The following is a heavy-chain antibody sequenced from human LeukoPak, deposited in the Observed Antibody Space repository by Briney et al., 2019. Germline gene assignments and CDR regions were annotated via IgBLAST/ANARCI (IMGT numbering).Heavy chain of an antibody. CDR3: ARAGGMIVFDY. V-gene: IGHV4-4*02. CDR1: GGSISSSNW. D-gene: IGHD3-22*01. J-gene: IGHJ4*02. CDR2: IYHSGST. Sequence: SETLSLTCAVSGGSISSSNWWSWVRQPPGKGLEWIGEIYHSGSTNYNPSLKSRVTISVDTSKNQFSLKLSSVTAADTAVYYCARAGGMIVFDYWGQGTLVTVSS.